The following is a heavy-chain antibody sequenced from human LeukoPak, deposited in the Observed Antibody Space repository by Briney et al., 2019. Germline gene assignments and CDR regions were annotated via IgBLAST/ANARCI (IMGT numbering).Heavy chain of an antibody. CDR3: ARDRIRDSSGAPFDY. CDR2: ISSSSSYV. CDR1: GFTFSSYS. J-gene: IGHJ4*02. Sequence: GGSLRLSCAASGFTFSSYSMNWVRQAPGKGLEWVSSISSSSSYVYYADSVKGRFTVSRDNAKNSLYLQMNSLRAEDTAVYYCARDRIRDSSGAPFDYWGQGTLVTVSS. V-gene: IGHV3-21*01. D-gene: IGHD3-22*01.